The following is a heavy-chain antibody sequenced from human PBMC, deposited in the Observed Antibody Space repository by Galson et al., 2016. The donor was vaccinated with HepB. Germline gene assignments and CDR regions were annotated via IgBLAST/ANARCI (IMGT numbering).Heavy chain of an antibody. CDR3: AHLREWFDF. Sequence: PALVKPTQTLTLTCTFSGFSLSTAGMGVGWIRQPPGKALEWLALIYWDDDVRYSPSLKNRLTIPKGTSENPVVLTMTNMNPVDSATYYCAHLREWFDFWGQGNLVIVSS. D-gene: IGHD1-26*01. V-gene: IGHV2-5*08. J-gene: IGHJ5*01. CDR1: GFSLSTAGMG. CDR2: IYWDDDV.